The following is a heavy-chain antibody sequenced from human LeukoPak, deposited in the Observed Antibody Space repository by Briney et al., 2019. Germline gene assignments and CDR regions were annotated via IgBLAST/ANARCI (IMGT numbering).Heavy chain of an antibody. V-gene: IGHV3-15*01. Sequence: GSLRLSCAASGFTFSNAWMSWVRQAPGKGLDWVGRIKSKTDGGTTDYAAPVKGRFTISRDDSKNTLYLQMNSLKTEDTAVYYCTTEALSYYGMDVWGKGTTVTVSS. J-gene: IGHJ6*04. CDR2: IKSKTDGGTT. CDR3: TTEALSYYGMDV. CDR1: GFTFSNAW.